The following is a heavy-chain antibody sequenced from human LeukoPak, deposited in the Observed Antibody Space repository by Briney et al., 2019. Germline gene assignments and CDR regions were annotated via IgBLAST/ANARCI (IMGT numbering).Heavy chain of an antibody. V-gene: IGHV1-18*01. CDR3: ARDEDTDILTGYERFDY. CDR1: GYTLTSYG. D-gene: IGHD3-9*01. J-gene: IGHJ4*02. Sequence: ASVKVSCKASGYTLTSYGIIWVRQAPGQGLEWMGWISANNGNTNYAQNLQGRVTMTTDTSTSTAYMELRSLRSDDTAVYYCARDEDTDILTGYERFDYWGRGTLVTVSS. CDR2: ISANNGNT.